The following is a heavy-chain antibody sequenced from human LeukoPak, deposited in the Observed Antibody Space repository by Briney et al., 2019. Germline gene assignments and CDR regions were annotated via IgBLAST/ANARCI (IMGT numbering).Heavy chain of an antibody. CDR3: AKAPDVVSTNYYYYYMDV. CDR2: ISGSGGST. V-gene: IGHV3-23*01. J-gene: IGHJ6*03. CDR1: GFTSSSYA. Sequence: GGSLRLSCAASGFTSSSYAMSWVRQAPGKGLEWVSEISGSGGSTDYADSVKGRFTISRDNSKNTLYLQMNSLRAEDTAVYYCAKAPDVVSTNYYYYYMDVWGKGTTVTVSS. D-gene: IGHD5/OR15-5a*01.